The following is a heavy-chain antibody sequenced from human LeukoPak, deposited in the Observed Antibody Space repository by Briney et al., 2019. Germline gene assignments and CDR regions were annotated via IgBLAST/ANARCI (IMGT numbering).Heavy chain of an antibody. CDR1: GFTFSSYG. D-gene: IGHD4-17*01. CDR3: ARGGPGDPVRLDY. Sequence: PGRSLRLSCAASGFTFSSYGMHWVRQAPGKGLEWVAVIWYDGSNKYYADSVKGRFTISRDNSKNTLYLQMNSLRAEDTAVYYCARGGPGDPVRLDYWGQGTLVTVSS. V-gene: IGHV3-33*01. J-gene: IGHJ4*02. CDR2: IWYDGSNK.